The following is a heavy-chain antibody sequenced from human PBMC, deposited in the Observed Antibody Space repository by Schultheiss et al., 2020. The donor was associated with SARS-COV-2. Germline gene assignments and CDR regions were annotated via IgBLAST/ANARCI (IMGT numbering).Heavy chain of an antibody. CDR2: INPNSGGT. V-gene: IGHV1-2*04. CDR3: ARDRYDFWSGYVSYWYFDL. Sequence: ASVKVSCKASGFTLSAYYIHWVRQAPGQGLEWMGWINPNSGGTDYAQKFQGWVTLTGDTSISTAYMELSRLRSDDTAVYYCARDRYDFWSGYVSYWYFDLWGRGTLVTVSS. J-gene: IGHJ2*01. D-gene: IGHD3-3*01. CDR1: GFTLSAYY.